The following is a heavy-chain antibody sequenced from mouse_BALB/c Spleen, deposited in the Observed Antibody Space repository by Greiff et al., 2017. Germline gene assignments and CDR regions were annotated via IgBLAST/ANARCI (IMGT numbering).Heavy chain of an antibody. V-gene: IGHV5-17*03. CDR2: ISSGSSTI. J-gene: IGHJ4*01. CDR3: ARQDAMDY. Sequence: EVKLVESGGGLVQPGGSRKLSCAASGFTFSSFGMHWVRQAPEKGLEWVAYISSGSSTIYYPDSVKGRFTISRDNAKNTLYLQMSSLKSEDTAMYYCARQDAMDYWGQGTSVTVSS. CDR1: GFTFSSFG.